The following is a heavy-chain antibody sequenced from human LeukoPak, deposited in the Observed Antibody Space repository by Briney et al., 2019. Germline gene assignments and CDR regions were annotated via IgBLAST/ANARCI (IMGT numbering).Heavy chain of an antibody. V-gene: IGHV1-18*01. J-gene: IGHJ2*01. CDR2: ISAYNGNT. Sequence: ASVKVSCKASGYTFTSYGISWVRQAPGQGLEWMGWISAYNGNTNYAQKLQGRVTMTTDTSTSTAYMELRSLRSEDTAVYYCAKASVYWYFDLWGRGTLVTVSS. CDR1: GYTFTSYG. CDR3: AKASVYWYFDL.